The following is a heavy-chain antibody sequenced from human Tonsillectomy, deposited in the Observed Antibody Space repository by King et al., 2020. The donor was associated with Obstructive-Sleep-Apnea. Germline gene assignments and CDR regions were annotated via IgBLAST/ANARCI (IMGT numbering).Heavy chain of an antibody. CDR3: ARDKAYCDASAGSRFDS. Sequence: VQLVESGGGLVHPGGSLRLSCAASGFTFSDYWMSWVRQAPGKGLEWVGNIKEDGSEVYSVDSVKGRFTIYRDNARNSLYLQMNSLRAGDTAVYYCARDKAYCDASAGSRFDSWGQGTLVTVSS. CDR2: IKEDGSEV. J-gene: IGHJ5*01. CDR1: GFTFSDYW. V-gene: IGHV3-7*01. D-gene: IGHD3-9*01.